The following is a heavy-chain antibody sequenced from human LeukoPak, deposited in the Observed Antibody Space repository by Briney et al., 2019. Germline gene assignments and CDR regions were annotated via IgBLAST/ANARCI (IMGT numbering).Heavy chain of an antibody. Sequence: GASVKVSCKASGYTFTGYYLHWVRQAPGQGLEWMGWIDPNRGGTNYAQKIQGQVTMTRDTSISTAYMELSRLTSDDTAVYYCARDPKNTYYLDVWGKGTTVTVSS. CDR3: ARDPKNTYYLDV. CDR2: IDPNRGGT. CDR1: GYTFTGYY. J-gene: IGHJ6*03. V-gene: IGHV1-2*02.